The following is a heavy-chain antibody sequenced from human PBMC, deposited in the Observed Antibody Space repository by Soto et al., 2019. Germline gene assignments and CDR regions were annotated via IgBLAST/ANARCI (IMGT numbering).Heavy chain of an antibody. J-gene: IGHJ4*02. CDR1: GFTFRTYA. Sequence: GGSLRLSCAASGFTFRTYAMNWVRQAPGKGLEWISAISGSGSFTHYADSVRGRFTISRDNSQNQLYLQMNNLRGDDAAMYYCAKIPTGSGSSKFDYWGQGIQVTVSS. D-gene: IGHD3-10*01. CDR3: AKIPTGSGSSKFDY. V-gene: IGHV3-23*01. CDR2: ISGSGSFT.